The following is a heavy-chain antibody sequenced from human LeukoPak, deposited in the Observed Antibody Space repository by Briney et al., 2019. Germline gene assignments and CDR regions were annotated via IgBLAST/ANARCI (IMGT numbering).Heavy chain of an antibody. D-gene: IGHD2-2*01. CDR2: INPNTGGT. J-gene: IGHJ4*02. CDR1: GYTFTDYY. CDR3: AREYCSSTSCLYYFDY. V-gene: IGHV1-2*06. Sequence: ASVKVSCKASGYTFTDYYMHWVRQAPGQGLEWVGRINPNTGGTSFAQKFQGSVTMTRDTSTSTAYMELSRPRSDDTAVYYCAREYCSSTSCLYYFDYWGQGTLVTVSS.